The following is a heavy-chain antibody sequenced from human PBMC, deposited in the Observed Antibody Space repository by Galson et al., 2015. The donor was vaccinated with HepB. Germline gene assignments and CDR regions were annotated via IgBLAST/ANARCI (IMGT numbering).Heavy chain of an antibody. Sequence: SVKVSCKASGGTFSSYAISWVRQAPGQGLEWMGGIIPIFGTANYAQKFQGRVTITADESTSTAYMELSSLRSEDTAVYYCASQKYYYDSSGYLDWGQGTLVTVSS. J-gene: IGHJ4*02. D-gene: IGHD3-22*01. CDR1: GGTFSSYA. V-gene: IGHV1-69*13. CDR2: IIPIFGTA. CDR3: ASQKYYYDSSGYLD.